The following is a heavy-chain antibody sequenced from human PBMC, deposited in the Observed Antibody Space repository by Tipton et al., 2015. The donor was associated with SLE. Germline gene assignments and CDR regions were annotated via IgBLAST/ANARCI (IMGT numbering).Heavy chain of an antibody. CDR1: GFSFSDYA. J-gene: IGHJ3*02. CDR3: AKNRAGDDDAFDI. V-gene: IGHV3-23*03. Sequence: GSLRLSCAASGFSFSDYAMSWVRQAPGKGLEWVSVIYSGGSSTYYADSVKGRFTISRDNSKNTLYMQMNSLRAEDTAVYYCAKNRAGDDDAFDIWGQGTMVTVSS. D-gene: IGHD7-27*01. CDR2: IYSGGSST.